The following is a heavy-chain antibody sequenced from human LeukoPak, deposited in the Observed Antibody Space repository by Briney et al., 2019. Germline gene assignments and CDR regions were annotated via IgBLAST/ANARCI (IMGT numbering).Heavy chain of an antibody. CDR3: ARAGTWSYDYVWGSYRYNFDY. CDR1: GYTFTGYY. V-gene: IGHV1-18*04. Sequence: ASVKVSCKASGYTFTGYYMHWVRQAPGQGLEWMGWISAYNGNTNYAQKLQGRVTMTTDTSTSTAYMELRSLRSDDTAVYYCARAGTWSYDYVWGSYRYNFDYWGQGTLVTVSS. CDR2: ISAYNGNT. J-gene: IGHJ4*02. D-gene: IGHD3-16*02.